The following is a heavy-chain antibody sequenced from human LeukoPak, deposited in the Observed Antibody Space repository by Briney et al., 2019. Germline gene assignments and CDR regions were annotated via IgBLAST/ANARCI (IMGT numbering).Heavy chain of an antibody. CDR3: ARQGIQQWLPFDY. D-gene: IGHD5-18*01. J-gene: IGHJ4*02. CDR1: GGSMSSYY. CDR2: IYYSGST. Sequence: PSETLSLTCTVSGGSMSSYYWSWIRQPPGKGLEWIAYIYYSGSTNYSPSLKSRVTISVDTSKNQFSLKLSSVTAADTAVYYCARQGIQQWLPFDYWGQGTLVTVSS. V-gene: IGHV4-59*08.